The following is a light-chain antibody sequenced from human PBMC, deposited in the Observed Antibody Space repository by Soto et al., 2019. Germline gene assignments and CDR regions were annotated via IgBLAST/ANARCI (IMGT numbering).Light chain of an antibody. Sequence: DIQMTQSPSSLSASIGDRVTINCRASQNIERYLNWYQHKEGKAPQLLMFAASNLESVVPSRFSGGGSGTDFALNIPSLQPEDFATYYCQPTYKTVHSFGQGTKVDI. V-gene: IGKV1-39*01. CDR3: QPTYKTVHS. CDR1: QNIERY. CDR2: AAS. J-gene: IGKJ2*01.